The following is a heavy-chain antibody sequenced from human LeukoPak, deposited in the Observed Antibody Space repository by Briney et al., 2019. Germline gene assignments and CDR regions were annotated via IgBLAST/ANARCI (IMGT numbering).Heavy chain of an antibody. CDR3: AKAACSSTSCYAYFDY. CDR1: GFTFSSYA. D-gene: IGHD2-2*01. J-gene: IGHJ4*02. V-gene: IGHV3-23*01. CDR2: ISGSCCST. Sequence: GGSLSLSCAISGFTFSSYAMNWVRQAPGKGLDWVSAISGSCCSTYYADSVKGRFTISRDNSKNTLYLQMNSLRAEDTAVYYCAKAACSSTSCYAYFDYWGQGTLVTVSS.